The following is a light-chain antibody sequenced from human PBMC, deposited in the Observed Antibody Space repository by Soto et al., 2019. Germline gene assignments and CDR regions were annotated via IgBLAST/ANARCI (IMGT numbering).Light chain of an antibody. CDR1: SSNIGKNT. J-gene: IGLJ1*01. CDR3: AAWDNSLNGHV. Sequence: QSVLAQPPSVSGTPGQRVTISCSGSSSNIGKNTVSWYQQLPGAAPKPLISTDNQRPSGVPDRFSGSKSGTSASLAISGLQSEDDADYYCAAWDNSLNGHVLGTGTKSTVL. CDR2: TDN. V-gene: IGLV1-44*01.